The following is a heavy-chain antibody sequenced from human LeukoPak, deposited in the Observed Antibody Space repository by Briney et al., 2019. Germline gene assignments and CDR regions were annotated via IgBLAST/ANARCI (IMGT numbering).Heavy chain of an antibody. V-gene: IGHV3-30*18. Sequence: PGRSLRLSCAASGFTISSYGLHWVRQAPGRGLEWVAVISYDGSNKYYADSVKGRFTISRDNSKNTLYLQMNSLRAEDTAVYYCAKNGAQWLAEGYNWFDPWGQGTLVTVSS. CDR1: GFTISSYG. D-gene: IGHD6-19*01. CDR2: ISYDGSNK. CDR3: AKNGAQWLAEGYNWFDP. J-gene: IGHJ5*02.